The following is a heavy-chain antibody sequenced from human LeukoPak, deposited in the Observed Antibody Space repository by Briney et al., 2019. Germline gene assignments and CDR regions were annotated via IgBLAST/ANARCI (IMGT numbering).Heavy chain of an antibody. CDR3: ARDSKVATGDAFDI. Sequence: GGSLRLSCAASGFTFSSYAMHWVRQAPGKGLEWVAVISYDGSNKYYAASVKGRFTISRDNSKNTLYLQMNSLRAEDTAVYYCARDSKVATGDAFDIWGQGTMVTVSS. D-gene: IGHD5-12*01. CDR2: ISYDGSNK. J-gene: IGHJ3*02. V-gene: IGHV3-30*04. CDR1: GFTFSSYA.